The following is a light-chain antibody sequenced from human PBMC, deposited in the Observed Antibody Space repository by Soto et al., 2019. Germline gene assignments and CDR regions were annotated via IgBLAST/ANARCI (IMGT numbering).Light chain of an antibody. Sequence: DIRMTQSPSALSASVGDRVTITCQASQDISNYLKWYQQKPRKAPKLLIYDASKSGTDFTFTINSLQPEDIATYYCQQFDDLPLFGGGTKVDIK. CDR1: QDISNY. V-gene: IGKV1-33*01. J-gene: IGKJ4*01. CDR3: QQFDDLPL. CDR2: DAS.